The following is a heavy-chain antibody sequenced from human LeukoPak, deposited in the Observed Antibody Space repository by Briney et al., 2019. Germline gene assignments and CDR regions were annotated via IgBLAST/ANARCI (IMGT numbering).Heavy chain of an antibody. J-gene: IGHJ3*02. CDR2: IYTSGST. V-gene: IGHV4-4*07. Sequence: SGTLSLTCAAYGGSFSGYYWSWIRQPAGKGLEWIGRIYTSGSTNYNPSLKSRVTMSVDTSKNQFSLKLSSVTAADTAVYYCARDLRYSGSYGDAFDIWGQGTMVTVSS. CDR1: GGSFSGYY. D-gene: IGHD1-26*01. CDR3: ARDLRYSGSYGDAFDI.